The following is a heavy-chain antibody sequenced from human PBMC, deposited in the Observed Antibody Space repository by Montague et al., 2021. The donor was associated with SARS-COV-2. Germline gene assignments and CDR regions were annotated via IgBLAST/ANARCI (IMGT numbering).Heavy chain of an antibody. Sequence: SLRLSCAASGFTFSSYAMSWVRQAPGKGLEWVSGISFSGDSTYYXXSLKGRFTISRDNSKNTLYLQMNSLRAEDTAVYYCAKAITYYHRYGYAFHIWGQGTMVTVSS. D-gene: IGHD3-10*01. V-gene: IGHV3-23*01. CDR3: AKAITYYHRYGYAFHI. CDR1: GFTFSSYA. CDR2: ISFSGDST. J-gene: IGHJ3*02.